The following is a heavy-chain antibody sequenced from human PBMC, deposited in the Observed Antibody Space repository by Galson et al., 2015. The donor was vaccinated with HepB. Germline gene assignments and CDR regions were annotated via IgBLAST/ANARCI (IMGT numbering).Heavy chain of an antibody. CDR2: VSNSGGT. J-gene: IGHJ5*02. CDR3: TRGRWFDH. Sequence: LSLTCTISGDSIGPNYWTWIRQPPGKGLEWIGHVSNSGGTNYNPSLKSRVTISLDPSNTEFSLRLRSVTAADTAVYYCTRGRWFDHWGQGTLVTVSS. CDR1: GDSIGPNY. V-gene: IGHV4-59*01.